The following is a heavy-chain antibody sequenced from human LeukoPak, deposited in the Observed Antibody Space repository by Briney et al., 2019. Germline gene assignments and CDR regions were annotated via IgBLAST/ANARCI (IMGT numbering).Heavy chain of an antibody. CDR2: ISYDGSKK. Sequence: GRSLRLSCAASGFTFSNYGMHWVRQAPGKGLEWVAVISYDGSKKYYTDSVKGRFTISRDNSKNTLYLQMGSLRAEDMAVYYCAREASIVVRCSDYWGQGTLVTVSS. V-gene: IGHV3-30*03. CDR1: GFTFSNYG. D-gene: IGHD6-6*01. J-gene: IGHJ4*02. CDR3: AREASIVVRCSDY.